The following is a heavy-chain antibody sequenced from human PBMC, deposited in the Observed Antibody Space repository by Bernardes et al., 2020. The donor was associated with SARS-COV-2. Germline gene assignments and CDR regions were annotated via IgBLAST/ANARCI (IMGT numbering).Heavy chain of an antibody. CDR1: GDSVSSASYY. CDR3: AGSSCGVDCYIGGLRSWDYGMDV. V-gene: IGHV4-39*01. J-gene: IGHJ6*02. D-gene: IGHD2-21*02. CDR2: FYGSGTT. Sequence: SETLSLTCAVSGDSVSSASYYWGWIRQPPVKGLEWIGSFYGSGTTYYNPTLQSRVTKSVDTSKNQFSLRLSSLTAADTAVYYCAGSSCGVDCYIGGLRSWDYGMDVWGQGTTVTVSS.